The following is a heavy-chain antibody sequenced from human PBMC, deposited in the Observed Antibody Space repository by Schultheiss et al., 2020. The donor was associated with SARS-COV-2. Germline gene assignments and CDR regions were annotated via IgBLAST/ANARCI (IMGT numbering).Heavy chain of an antibody. J-gene: IGHJ6*02. CDR1: GYSFTSYW. CDR3: ARSTGDYYYYGMDV. CDR2: IDPSDSYT. Sequence: GESLKISCKGSGYSFTSYWISWVRQMPGKGLEWMGRIDPSDSYTNYSPSFQGHVTMSADESISTAYLQWSSLKASDTAMYYCARSTGDYYYYGMDVWGQGTTVTVSS. V-gene: IGHV5-10-1*01. D-gene: IGHD3-10*01.